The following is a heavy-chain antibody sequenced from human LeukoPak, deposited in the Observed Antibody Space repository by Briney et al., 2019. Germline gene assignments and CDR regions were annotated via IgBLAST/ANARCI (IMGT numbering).Heavy chain of an antibody. V-gene: IGHV4-4*07. J-gene: IGHJ4*02. D-gene: IGHD2-15*01. Sequence: SETLSLTCTVSGGSISSYFWSWIRQPAGKGLEWIGRIYASGNTNYNPSLKSRLTMSIDTSKNQFSLRLSSVTAADTAVYYCAREDPLVAARGLDYWGQGTLVTVSS. CDR3: AREDPLVAARGLDY. CDR2: IYASGNT. CDR1: GGSISSYF.